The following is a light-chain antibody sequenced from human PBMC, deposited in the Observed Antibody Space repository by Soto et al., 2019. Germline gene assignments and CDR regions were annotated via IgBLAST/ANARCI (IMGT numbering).Light chain of an antibody. CDR3: QQRNVWPQII. V-gene: IGKV4-1*01. Sequence: IVMIQSPASLAVSLGEGATIHCKSSRSVLYSSNNRNYLAWYQQKPGQPPKLLIYWASSRESGVPGRFSGSGSGTDFTLTISSLQAEDVAVYYCQQRNVWPQIIFGQGTRV. CDR2: WAS. CDR1: RSVLYSSNNRNY. J-gene: IGKJ5*01.